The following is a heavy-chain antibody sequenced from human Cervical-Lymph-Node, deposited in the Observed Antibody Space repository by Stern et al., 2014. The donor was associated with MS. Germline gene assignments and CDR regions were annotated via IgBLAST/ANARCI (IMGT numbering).Heavy chain of an antibody. CDR3: VRGNTMARGLIGYYYYGLDV. J-gene: IGHJ6*02. CDR2: VSYDGSEK. CDR1: GFIFGSYA. Sequence: VQLVESGGAVVQPGRSLRLSCAASGFIFGSYAMHWVRQAPVKGLEWVAVVSYDGSEKYYADSLRFAISRDNSGNTVYLQMNSLRAEDTAVYYCVRGNTMARGLIGYYYYGLDVWGQGTTVIVSS. D-gene: IGHD3-10*01. V-gene: IGHV3-30*09.